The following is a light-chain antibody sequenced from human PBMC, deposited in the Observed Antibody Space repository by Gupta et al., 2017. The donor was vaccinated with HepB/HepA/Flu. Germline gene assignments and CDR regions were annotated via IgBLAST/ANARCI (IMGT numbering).Light chain of an antibody. J-gene: IGKJ4*01. CDR2: GAS. V-gene: IGKV3-11*01. Sequence: RATLSCRASQSISSFLAWYQQTPGQAPRLLIYGASNRATGIPARFSGSGSGTDFTLTISNLEPEDFAVYYCQQRYNWLLTFGGGTKVEIK. CDR3: QQRYNWLLT. CDR1: QSISSF.